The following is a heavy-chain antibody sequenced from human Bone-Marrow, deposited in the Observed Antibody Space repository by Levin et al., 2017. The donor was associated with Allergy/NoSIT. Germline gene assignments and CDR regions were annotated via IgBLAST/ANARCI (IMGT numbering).Heavy chain of an antibody. CDR3: ARVAIGILPATNSCDL. V-gene: IGHV3-53*01. D-gene: IGHD2-2*01. CDR2: IYSSGST. CDR1: GFTVSSNY. Sequence: GGSLRLSCAASGFTVSSNYMTWVRQAPGKGLQWVSVIYSSGSTYYADSVKGRFTISRDNAKNTPYLQMNGLTAEDTASYYCARVAIGILPATNSCDLWGQGTMVTVSS. J-gene: IGHJ3*01.